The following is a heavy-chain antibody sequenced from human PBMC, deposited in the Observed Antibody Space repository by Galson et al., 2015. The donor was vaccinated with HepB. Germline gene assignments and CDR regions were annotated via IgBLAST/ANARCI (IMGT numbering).Heavy chain of an antibody. CDR2: IKGKTDGGAT. Sequence: SLRLSCAASGFTFRNAWMSWVRQAPGKGLEWVGRIKGKTDGGATDYAAPVKGRFTISRDDSKNTLYLQMNSLKTEDTAVYYCTTESITIFGVVIIDYMDVWGKGTTVTVSS. J-gene: IGHJ6*03. CDR3: TTESITIFGVVIIDYMDV. D-gene: IGHD3-3*01. CDR1: GFTFRNAW. V-gene: IGHV3-15*01.